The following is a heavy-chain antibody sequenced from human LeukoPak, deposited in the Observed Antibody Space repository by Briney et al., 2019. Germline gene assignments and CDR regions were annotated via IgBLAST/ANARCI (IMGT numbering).Heavy chain of an antibody. V-gene: IGHV3-30*04. CDR3: ARDSSGGWTYFDY. CDR1: GFTFSSYA. D-gene: IGHD6-19*01. Sequence: PGRSLRLSCAASGFTFSSYAMYWVRQAPGKGLEWVAVISYDGSNKYYADSVKGRFTISRDNSKNTLYLQMNSLRAEDTAVYYCARDSSGGWTYFDYWGQGTLVTVSS. J-gene: IGHJ4*02. CDR2: ISYDGSNK.